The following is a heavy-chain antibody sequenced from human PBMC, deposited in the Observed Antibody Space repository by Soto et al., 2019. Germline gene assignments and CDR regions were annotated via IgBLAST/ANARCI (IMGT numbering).Heavy chain of an antibody. CDR2: IYYSGST. V-gene: IGHV4-61*01. CDR1: GGSVSSGSYY. D-gene: IGHD1-26*01. CDR3: ARDSFQREPWVY. Sequence: PSETLSLTCTVSGGSVSSGSYYWSWIRQPPGKGLEWIGYIYYSGSTNYNPSLKSRVTISVDTSKNQFSLKLSSVSAADTAVYYCARDSFQREPWVYWGQGTLVTVS. J-gene: IGHJ4*02.